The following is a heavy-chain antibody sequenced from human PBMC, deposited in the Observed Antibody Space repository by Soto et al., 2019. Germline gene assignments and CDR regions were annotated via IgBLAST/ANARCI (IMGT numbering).Heavy chain of an antibody. J-gene: IGHJ1*01. Sequence: SETLSLTCTVSGASISSYYWSWIRQPPGKGLEWIGYIYYSGSTNYNPSLKSRVTISVDTSKNQFSLKLSSVTAADTAVYYCARGWAAYFQHWGQGTLVTVSS. CDR1: GASISSYY. CDR3: ARGWAAYFQH. CDR2: IYYSGST. V-gene: IGHV4-59*01. D-gene: IGHD2-15*01.